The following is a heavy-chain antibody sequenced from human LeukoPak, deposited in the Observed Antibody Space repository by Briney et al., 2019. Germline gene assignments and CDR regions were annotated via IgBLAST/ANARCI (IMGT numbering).Heavy chain of an antibody. CDR2: TQNDGSNK. D-gene: IGHD2-2*03. CDR3: AKDLGYCSSTSCSVAFDI. CDR1: GFTFSTYG. Sequence: PGGSLRLSCAASGFTFSTYGMHWVRQAPGKGLDWVACTQNDGSNKYYADSVKGRFTISRDNSKNTLYLQMNSLRAEDTAVYYCAKDLGYCSSTSCSVAFDIWGQGTTVTVSS. V-gene: IGHV3-30*02. J-gene: IGHJ3*02.